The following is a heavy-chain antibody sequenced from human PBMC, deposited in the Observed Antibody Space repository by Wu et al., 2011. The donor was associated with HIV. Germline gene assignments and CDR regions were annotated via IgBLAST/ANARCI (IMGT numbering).Heavy chain of an antibody. V-gene: IGHV1-46*01. CDR1: GFTFTTYY. CDR2: INPSGDTT. D-gene: IGHD3-10*01. CDR3: ARGPSGRFDP. J-gene: IGHJ5*02. Sequence: QVQLVQSGAEVEKPGASVKVSCKASGFTFTTYYMHWVRQAPGQGLEWMGMINPSGDTTNYAQKFQGRVTLTRDTSTSTVHMELSSLRSEDTAVYYCARGPSGRFDPWGQGTLVTVSS.